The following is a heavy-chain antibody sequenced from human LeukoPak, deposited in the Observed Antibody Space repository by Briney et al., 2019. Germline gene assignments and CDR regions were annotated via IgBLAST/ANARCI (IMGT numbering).Heavy chain of an antibody. V-gene: IGHV1-69*05. CDR2: IIPIFGTA. Sequence: SVKVSCKASGGTFSSYAISWVRQAPGQGLEWMGGIIPIFGTANYAQKFQGRVTMTRNTSISTAYMELSSLRSEDTAVYYCARNEDSSGWYDYWGQGTLVTVSS. D-gene: IGHD6-19*01. CDR1: GGTFSSYA. CDR3: ARNEDSSGWYDY. J-gene: IGHJ4*02.